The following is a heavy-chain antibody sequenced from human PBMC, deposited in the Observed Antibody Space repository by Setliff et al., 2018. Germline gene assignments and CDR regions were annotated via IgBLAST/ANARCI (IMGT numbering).Heavy chain of an antibody. CDR2: INTSGST. CDR1: GGSISYNY. V-gene: IGHV4-4*07. CDR3: ARDVGGEGYFDS. D-gene: IGHD3-10*01. J-gene: IGHJ4*02. Sequence: SETLSLTCTVSGGSISYNYWSWIRQPAGKGLQWIGRINTSGSTKYNPSLKSRVTMSVDTSKNQSSLKLSAVTAADTAVYYCARDVGGEGYFDSWGQGTLVTVSS.